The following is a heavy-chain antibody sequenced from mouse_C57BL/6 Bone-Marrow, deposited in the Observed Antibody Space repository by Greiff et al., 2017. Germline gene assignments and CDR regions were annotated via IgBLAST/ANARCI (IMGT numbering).Heavy chain of an antibody. CDR2: IRYNGSN. CDR3: ENHGYDDY. Sequence: EVQLQQSGPGLVKPSPSLSLTCPVTGYSITSGYYCNWIRQFPGNKLEWMGYIRYNGSNNYNQSLKNRISITRDPSTNQFYMKLNSVTTEDTASDYCENHGYDDYWGQGTTLTVSS. J-gene: IGHJ2*01. D-gene: IGHD2-2*01. V-gene: IGHV3-6*01. CDR1: GYSITSGYY.